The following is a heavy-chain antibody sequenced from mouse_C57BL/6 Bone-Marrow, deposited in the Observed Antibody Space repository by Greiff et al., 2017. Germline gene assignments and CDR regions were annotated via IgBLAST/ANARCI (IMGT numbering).Heavy chain of an antibody. CDR3: AREAGSSSWFAY. CDR1: GYTFTSYT. D-gene: IGHD1-1*01. V-gene: IGHV1-4*01. Sequence: QVQLQQSGAELARPGASVKMSCKASGYTFTSYTMHWVKQRPGQGLEWIGYINPSSGYTKYNQKFKDKATLTADKSSSTAYMQLSSLTPEDSAVYYCAREAGSSSWFAYWGQGTLVTVSA. CDR2: INPSSGYT. J-gene: IGHJ3*01.